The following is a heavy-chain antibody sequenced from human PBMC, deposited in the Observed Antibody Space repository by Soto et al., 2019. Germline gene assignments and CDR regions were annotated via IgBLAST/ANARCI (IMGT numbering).Heavy chain of an antibody. CDR1: GFTFGDYA. D-gene: IGHD3-10*01. Sequence: PGGSLRLSCLASGFTFGDYAMSWFRQAPGEGLEWVGFIRSKPYDGTTEYAASAKGRFTISRDDSKSIAYLQMNSLKTEDTAVYYCAKDLFSMVRGASYYSYGMDVWGQGTTGIVSS. CDR3: AKDLFSMVRGASYYSYGMDV. CDR2: IRSKPYDGTT. V-gene: IGHV3-49*03. J-gene: IGHJ6*02.